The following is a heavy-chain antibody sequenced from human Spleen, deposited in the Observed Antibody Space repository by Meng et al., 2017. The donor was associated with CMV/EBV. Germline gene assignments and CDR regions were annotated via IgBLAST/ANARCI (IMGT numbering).Heavy chain of an antibody. CDR1: GYTFTGSY. Sequence: VSCKASGYTFTGSYMHWVRQAPGQGLEWMGWINPNSGGTNYAQKFQGRVTMTRDTSISAAYMELSRLRSDDTAIYFCARSGNLDYWGQGTLVTVSS. D-gene: IGHD4-23*01. V-gene: IGHV1-2*02. J-gene: IGHJ4*02. CDR2: INPNSGGT. CDR3: ARSGNLDY.